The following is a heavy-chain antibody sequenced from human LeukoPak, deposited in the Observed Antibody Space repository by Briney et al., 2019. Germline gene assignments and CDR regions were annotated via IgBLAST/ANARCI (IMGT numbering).Heavy chain of an antibody. V-gene: IGHV4-59*01. Sequence: SETLSLTCTVSGGSLSSYYWSWIRQPPGKGLEWIGYIYYSGSTNYNPSLKSRVTISVDTSKNQFSLKLSSVTAADTAVYYCASLGYSIKPYYMTSGAKGPRSPSP. D-gene: IGHD6-13*01. CDR3: ASLGYSIKPYYMTS. CDR2: IYYSGST. CDR1: GGSLSSYY. J-gene: IGHJ6*03.